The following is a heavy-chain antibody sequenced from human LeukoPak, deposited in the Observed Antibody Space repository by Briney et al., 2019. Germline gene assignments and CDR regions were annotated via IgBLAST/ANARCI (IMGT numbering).Heavy chain of an antibody. D-gene: IGHD3-9*01. CDR3: AISSITILDY. J-gene: IGHJ4*02. CDR2: VDPGDGET. Sequence: ASVKVSCKVSGYTFTDYYMHWVQQAPGKGLEWMGLVDPGDGETIYAEKFQGRVTITADTSTDTAYMELSSLRSEDTAVYYCAISSITILDYWGQGTLVTVSS. CDR1: GYTFTDYY. V-gene: IGHV1-69-2*01.